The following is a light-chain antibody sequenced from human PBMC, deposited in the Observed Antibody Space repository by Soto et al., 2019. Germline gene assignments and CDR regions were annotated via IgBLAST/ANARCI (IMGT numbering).Light chain of an antibody. CDR1: QSVSSNY. CDR3: QEYCISRT. CDR2: GAS. Sequence: EIVWTQSPGTLSLSPGERATLSCRASQSVSSNYLAWYQQKPGQAPRLLIYGASIRATGIPDRFSGSGSGTDFILTISRLEPEDFAVYYCQEYCISRTFGQGTKVEIK. J-gene: IGKJ1*01. V-gene: IGKV3-20*01.